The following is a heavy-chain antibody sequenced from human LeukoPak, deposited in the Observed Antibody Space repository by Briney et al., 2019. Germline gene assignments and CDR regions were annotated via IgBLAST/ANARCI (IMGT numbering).Heavy chain of an antibody. Sequence: TSETLSLTCTVSGGSISSYYWSWIRQPAGKGLEWIGRIYISGNTNYNPSLKSRVTMSVDTSKNQFSLELSSVTAADTAVYYCARDYSSSSGKAFDIWGQGTMVTVSS. CDR2: IYISGNT. V-gene: IGHV4-4*07. D-gene: IGHD6-6*01. J-gene: IGHJ3*02. CDR1: GGSISSYY. CDR3: ARDYSSSSGKAFDI.